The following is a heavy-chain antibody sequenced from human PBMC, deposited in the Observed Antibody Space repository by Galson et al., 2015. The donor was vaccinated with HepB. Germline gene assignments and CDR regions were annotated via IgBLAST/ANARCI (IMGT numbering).Heavy chain of an antibody. CDR2: ISSNGGTT. D-gene: IGHD2-21*02. Sequence: SLRLSCAASGFTFSSYIMHWVRQAPGKGLEYVSAISSNGGTTYYVDSVKDRFTISRDNSKNTLYLLMGSLRAEDMAVYYCARGQIIGVTTHAFDIWGQGTMVTVSS. CDR3: ARGQIIGVTTHAFDI. V-gene: IGHV3-64*02. J-gene: IGHJ3*02. CDR1: GFTFSSYI.